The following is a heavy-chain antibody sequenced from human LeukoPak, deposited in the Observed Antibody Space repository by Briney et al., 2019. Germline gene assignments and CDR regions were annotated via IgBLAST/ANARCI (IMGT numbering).Heavy chain of an antibody. Sequence: PGGSLRLSCAASGFTFSSYGMHWVRQAPGKGLVWVSRINNDGTSTRYADSVKGRFTISRDNAKNTLYLQMNSLRAEDTAVYFCAREVSADSWYNWFDPWGQGTLVTVSS. CDR3: AREVSADSWYNWFDP. V-gene: IGHV3-74*01. D-gene: IGHD1-14*01. J-gene: IGHJ5*02. CDR1: GFTFSSYG. CDR2: INNDGTST.